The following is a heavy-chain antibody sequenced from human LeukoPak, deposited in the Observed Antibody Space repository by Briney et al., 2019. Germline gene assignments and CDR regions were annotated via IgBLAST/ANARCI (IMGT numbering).Heavy chain of an antibody. CDR2: IRYDGSNK. CDR1: GFTFSSYG. V-gene: IGHV3-30*02. D-gene: IGHD3-10*01. J-gene: IGHJ4*02. Sequence: PGGSLRLSCAASGFTFSSYGMHWVRQAPGKGLEWVAFIRYDGSNKYYADSVKGRFTISRDNSKNTLYLQMNSLRAEDTAVYYCAKDGWFGELHDYFDYWGQGTLVTVSS. CDR3: AKDGWFGELHDYFDY.